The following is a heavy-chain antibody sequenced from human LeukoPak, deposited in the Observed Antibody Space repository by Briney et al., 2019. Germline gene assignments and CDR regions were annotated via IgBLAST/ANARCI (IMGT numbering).Heavy chain of an antibody. D-gene: IGHD2-2*01. Sequence: ASVKVSCKASGYTFTSYGISWVRQAPGQGLEWMGWISAYNGNTNYAQKLQGRVTMTTDTSTSTAYMELRSLRSDDTAVYYCARVGPIVVVPAVQYGRADYWGQGTLVTVSS. CDR1: GYTFTSYG. J-gene: IGHJ4*02. CDR2: ISAYNGNT. CDR3: ARVGPIVVVPAVQYGRADY. V-gene: IGHV1-18*01.